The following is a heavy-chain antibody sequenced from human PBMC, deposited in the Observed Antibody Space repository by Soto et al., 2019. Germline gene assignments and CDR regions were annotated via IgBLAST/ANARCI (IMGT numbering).Heavy chain of an antibody. CDR1: GFTFTRSA. J-gene: IGHJ6*02. Sequence: VKDSCKVSGFTFTRSAMQWVRQARGQRLGWLGWIVVGSGNTNYAQKFQERVTITRDMSTSTAYMELSSLRSEDTAVYYCAATLSPYYYYGMDVWGQGTTVTVSS. D-gene: IGHD3-16*02. CDR3: AATLSPYYYYGMDV. CDR2: IVVGSGNT. V-gene: IGHV1-58*02.